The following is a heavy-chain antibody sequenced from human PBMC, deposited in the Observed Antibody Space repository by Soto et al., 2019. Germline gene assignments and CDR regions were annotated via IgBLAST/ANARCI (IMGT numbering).Heavy chain of an antibody. D-gene: IGHD1-26*01. CDR1: GFTFSSYG. J-gene: IGHJ2*01. Sequence: QVQLVESGGGVVQPGRSLRLSCAASGFTFSSYGMHWVRQAPGKGLEWVAVIWYDGSNKYYADSVKGRFTISRDNSKNTLHLQMNSLRAEDTAVYYCARDSGSYSRYPYWYFVLWGRGTLVTVSS. CDR2: IWYDGSNK. CDR3: ARDSGSYSRYPYWYFVL. V-gene: IGHV3-33*01.